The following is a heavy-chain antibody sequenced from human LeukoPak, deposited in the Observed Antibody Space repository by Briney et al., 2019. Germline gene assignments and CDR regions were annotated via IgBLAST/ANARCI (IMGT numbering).Heavy chain of an antibody. V-gene: IGHV5-51*01. J-gene: IGHJ3*02. D-gene: IGHD6-13*01. CDR3: ARLTGTSIAADSFAFDI. Sequence: GESLKISCKGSGYSFTSYWIGWVRQMPGKGLEWMGIIYPGDSDTRYSPSFQGQVTVSADKSISTAYLQWSSLKASDTAMYYCARLTGTSIAADSFAFDIWGQGTMVTVSS. CDR2: IYPGDSDT. CDR1: GYSFTSYW.